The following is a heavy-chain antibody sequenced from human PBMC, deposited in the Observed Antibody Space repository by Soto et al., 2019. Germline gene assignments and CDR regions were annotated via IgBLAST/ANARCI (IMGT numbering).Heavy chain of an antibody. Sequence: GESLKISCNIAGKAFTSFWVVLVRQMPGRGLEWMGNIYPGDSDTRYTPPFQGQVTISADKSTNTAYLQWHSLQASDTALYYCAKQDDRGALEIWGQGTKVTVSS. CDR3: AKQDDRGALEI. V-gene: IGHV5-51*01. J-gene: IGHJ3*02. CDR1: GKAFTSFW. D-gene: IGHD3-22*01. CDR2: IYPGDSDT.